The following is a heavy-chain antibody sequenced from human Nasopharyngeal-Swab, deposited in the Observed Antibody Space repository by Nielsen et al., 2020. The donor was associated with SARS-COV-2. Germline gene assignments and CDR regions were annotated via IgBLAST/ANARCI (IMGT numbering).Heavy chain of an antibody. V-gene: IGHV3-23*01. CDR3: AKRLYGDL. Sequence: GESLTISCAASGFTFGHYAVIWVRQAPGKGLEWVSSMTVGAGGTSYADSVKGRSTISVDSSKNILYLQMNSLRAEDTAIYYCAKRLYGDLWGRGTLVTVSS. J-gene: IGHJ2*01. CDR2: MTVGAGGT. CDR1: GFTFGHYA. D-gene: IGHD2-8*01.